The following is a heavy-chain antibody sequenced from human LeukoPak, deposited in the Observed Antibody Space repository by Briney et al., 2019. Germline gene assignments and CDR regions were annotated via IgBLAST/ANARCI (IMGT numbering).Heavy chain of an antibody. V-gene: IGHV4-61*02. J-gene: IGHJ6*03. D-gene: IGHD3-3*01. Sequence: PSETLSLTCTVSGYSIRSGYYWSWIRQPAGKGLEWIGRIYTSGSTNYNPSLKSRVTISVDTSKNQFSLKLSSVTAADTAVYYCARDSPNYDFWSGYSPDYYYMDVWGKGTTVTVSS. CDR3: ARDSPNYDFWSGYSPDYYYMDV. CDR1: GYSIRSGYY. CDR2: IYTSGST.